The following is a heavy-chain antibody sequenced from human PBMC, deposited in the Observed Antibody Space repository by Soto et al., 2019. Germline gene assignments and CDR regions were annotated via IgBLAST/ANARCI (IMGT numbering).Heavy chain of an antibody. CDR3: ARYRREAVAGYTLDN. V-gene: IGHV4-59*01. D-gene: IGHD6-13*01. CDR2: VYNSEST. CDR1: GGSTSSNY. Sequence: SETLSLTCTVSGGSTSSNYWTWIRHPPGKGLEWIGYVYNSESTNYNLPLKSRVTISEDTSKSQLSLKVNSMTAADTAVYYCARYRREAVAGYTLDNWGQGILVTVSS. J-gene: IGHJ4*02.